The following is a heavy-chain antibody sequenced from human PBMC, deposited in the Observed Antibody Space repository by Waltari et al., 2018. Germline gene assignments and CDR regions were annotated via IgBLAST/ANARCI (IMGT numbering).Heavy chain of an antibody. CDR2: ISSSSSYI. J-gene: IGHJ4*02. V-gene: IGHV3-21*01. CDR1: GLPFSSDS. Sequence: EVQLVASGGGLVRPGGSLSVPCAASGLPFSSDSMNRSRQGPGKGLEWVSSISSSSSYISYADSVKGRFTISRDNAKNSLYLQMNSLRAEDTAVYYCARDGQGRGYFDYWGQGTLVTVSS. CDR3: ARDGQGRGYFDY. D-gene: IGHD3-10*01.